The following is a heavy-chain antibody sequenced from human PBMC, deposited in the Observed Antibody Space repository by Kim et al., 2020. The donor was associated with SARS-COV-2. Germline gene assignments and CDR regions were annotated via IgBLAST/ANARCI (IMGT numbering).Heavy chain of an antibody. CDR2: ILYDGSNK. Sequence: GGSLRLSCAASGFTFSSYGMHWVRQAPGKGLEWVAVILYDGSNKNYADSVKGRFTISRDNSKNTLYLQMNSLRAEDTAVYYCAKDLETEYSSGWIYYYYGMDVCGQETTVTVS. D-gene: IGHD6-19*01. CDR1: GFTFSSYG. J-gene: IGHJ6*02. V-gene: IGHV3-30*18. CDR3: AKDLETEYSSGWIYYYYGMDV.